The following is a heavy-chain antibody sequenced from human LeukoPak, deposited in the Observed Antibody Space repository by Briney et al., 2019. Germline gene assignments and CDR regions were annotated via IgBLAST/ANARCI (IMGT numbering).Heavy chain of an antibody. CDR1: GYTLTELS. CDR3: ATDLYGSGSYYTSY. J-gene: IGHJ4*02. Sequence: ASVKVSCKVSGYTLTELSMHWVRQAPGKGRERMGGFDPEDGETNYAQKFQGRVTMPEHTSTDTAYMELSSLRSEDTAVYYCATDLYGSGSYYTSYWGQGTLVTVSS. CDR2: FDPEDGET. V-gene: IGHV1-24*01. D-gene: IGHD3-10*01.